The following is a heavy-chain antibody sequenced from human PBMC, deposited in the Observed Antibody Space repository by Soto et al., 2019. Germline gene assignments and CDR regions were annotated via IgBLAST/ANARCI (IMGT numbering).Heavy chain of an antibody. J-gene: IGHJ4*02. CDR2: IYYSGRT. CDR3: ARQRTTVVTQAYFDH. Sequence: PSETLSLTCIVSGESISSSSYYWGWIRQPPGKGWEWIGSIYYSGRTYYNPSSRSRVTISIDTTKNQFSLKHSSVTATDTAEYCCARQRTTVVTQAYFDHWGQGALVTVSS. V-gene: IGHV4-39*01. CDR1: GESISSSSYY. D-gene: IGHD2-21*02.